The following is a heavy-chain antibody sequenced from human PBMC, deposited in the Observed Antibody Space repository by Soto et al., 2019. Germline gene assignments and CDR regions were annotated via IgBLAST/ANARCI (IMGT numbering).Heavy chain of an antibody. J-gene: IGHJ4*02. CDR2: ISDDGSTA. CDR3: VRSGDNYNLLDY. D-gene: IGHD1-1*01. V-gene: IGHV3-74*01. CDR1: GFTFSAYW. Sequence: PGGSLRLSCAVSGFTFSAYWMHWVRQVPGKGLTWVSRISDDGSTAAYADSVKGRFVISRDNAKNSLYLQINSLRGDDTAIYYCVRSGDNYNLLDYWGQGTPVTVSS.